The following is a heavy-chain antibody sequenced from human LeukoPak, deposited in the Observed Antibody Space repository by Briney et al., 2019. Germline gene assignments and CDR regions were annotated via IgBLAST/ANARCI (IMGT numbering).Heavy chain of an antibody. CDR1: GFTFSSYA. V-gene: IGHV3-23*01. CDR2: ISGSGGST. J-gene: IGHJ4*02. D-gene: IGHD7-27*01. Sequence: PGGSLRLSCAASGFTFSSYAMSWVRQAPGKGLEWVSAISGSGGSTYYADSVRGRFTISRDNPKNALYLQMNSLRVEDTAVYYCAIDPNWGTHSWGQGVLVTVSS. CDR3: AIDPNWGTHS.